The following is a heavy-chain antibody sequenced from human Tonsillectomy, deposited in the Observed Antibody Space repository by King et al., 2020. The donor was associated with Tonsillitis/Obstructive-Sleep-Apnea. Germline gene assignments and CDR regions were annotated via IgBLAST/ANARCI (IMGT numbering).Heavy chain of an antibody. J-gene: IGHJ1*01. D-gene: IGHD2-15*01. Sequence: QLVQSGAEVKKPGASVKVSCKASGYTFTSYYMHWVRQAPGQGLEWMGIINPSGGSTSYAQKFQGRVTMTRDTSTSTVYMGLSSLRSEDTAVYYCARVVGYCSGGICYSGAEYFQHWGQGTLVTVSS. CDR3: ARVVGYCSGGICYSGAEYFQH. CDR1: GYTFTSYY. CDR2: INPSGGST. V-gene: IGHV1-46*01.